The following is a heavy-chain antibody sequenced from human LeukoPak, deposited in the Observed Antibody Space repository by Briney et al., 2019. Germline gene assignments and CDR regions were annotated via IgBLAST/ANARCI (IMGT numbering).Heavy chain of an antibody. CDR3: STVTWQSSFDH. CDR2: IKIKTDGGTT. CDR1: GFTFTDAW. Sequence: KSGGSLRLSRAASGFTFTDAWMSWVRQAPGKGLEWVGRIKIKTDGGTTDYAAPVKGRFTISRDDSKNTLYLQMNSLKTEDTAVYYCSTVTWQSSFDHWGQGTLVTVSS. D-gene: IGHD5-12*01. J-gene: IGHJ4*02. V-gene: IGHV3-15*01.